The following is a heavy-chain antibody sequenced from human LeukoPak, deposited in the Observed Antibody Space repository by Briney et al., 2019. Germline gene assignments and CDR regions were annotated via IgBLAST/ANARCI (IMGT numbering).Heavy chain of an antibody. CDR2: VSKDGGTK. Sequence: PGGSLRLSCPASGFTFSDYDIHWARQAPGEGLEWLAYVSKDGGTKYYAGSVKGRLTTSRDNSRNTVYLQMNRLRPEDTALYYCARDLMWLVDYWGQGTLLTVSS. V-gene: IGHV3-30-3*01. D-gene: IGHD6-19*01. CDR1: GFTFSDYD. CDR3: ARDLMWLVDY. J-gene: IGHJ4*02.